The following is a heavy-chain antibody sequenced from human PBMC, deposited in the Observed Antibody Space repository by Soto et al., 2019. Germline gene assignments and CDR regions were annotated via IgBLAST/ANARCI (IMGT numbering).Heavy chain of an antibody. CDR2: IIPILGIA. D-gene: IGHD4-4*01. CDR1: GGTFSSYT. J-gene: IGHJ4*02. CDR3: ASTLDLGGRDDYNSGYYY. V-gene: IGHV1-69*02. Sequence: SVKVSCKASGGTFSSYTISWVRQAPGQGLEWMGRIIPILGIANYAQKFQGRVTITADKSTSTAYMELSSLRSEDTAVYYCASTLDLGGRDDYNSGYYYWGQGTLVTVSS.